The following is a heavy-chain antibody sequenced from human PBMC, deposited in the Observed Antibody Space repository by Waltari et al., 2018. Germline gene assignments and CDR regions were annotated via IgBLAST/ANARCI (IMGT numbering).Heavy chain of an antibody. D-gene: IGHD3-10*01. CDR3: ANMVQGPLDYYFDY. CDR2: IYYSGST. CDR1: GGSISSYY. V-gene: IGHV4-59*01. Sequence: QVQLQESGPGLVKPSETLSLTCTVSGGSISSYYWSWIRQPPGKGLEWIGYIYYSGSTNYNPSLKSRVTISVDTSKNQFSLKLSSVTAADTAVYYCANMVQGPLDYYFDYWGQGTLVTVSS. J-gene: IGHJ4*02.